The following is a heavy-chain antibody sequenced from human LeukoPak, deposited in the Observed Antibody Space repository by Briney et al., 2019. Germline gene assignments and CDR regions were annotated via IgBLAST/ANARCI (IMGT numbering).Heavy chain of an antibody. CDR2: IYYSGST. CDR3: ARSGGYGLFDY. D-gene: IGHD6-25*01. J-gene: IGHJ4*02. Sequence: TSETLSLTCTVSGGSISVSSYYWGWIRQPPGKGLGWIGSIYYSGSTYYSPSLKSRVTISVDTSQNQFSLKVSSVTAADTAIYYCARSGGYGLFDYWGQGTLVTVSS. CDR1: GGSISVSSYY. V-gene: IGHV4-39*01.